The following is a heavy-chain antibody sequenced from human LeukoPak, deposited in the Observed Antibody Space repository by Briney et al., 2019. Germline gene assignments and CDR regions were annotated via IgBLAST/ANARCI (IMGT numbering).Heavy chain of an antibody. D-gene: IGHD3-22*01. Sequence: GGSLRLSCAASGFTFSSYAMSWVRQAPGKGLEWVSAIIGSGGSTYYSDSVKGRFTISRDNSKNTLYLQMNSLRAEDTAVYYCAKDPTMIVVVIPDYWGQGTLVTVSS. CDR1: GFTFSSYA. CDR2: IIGSGGST. J-gene: IGHJ4*02. V-gene: IGHV3-23*01. CDR3: AKDPTMIVVVIPDY.